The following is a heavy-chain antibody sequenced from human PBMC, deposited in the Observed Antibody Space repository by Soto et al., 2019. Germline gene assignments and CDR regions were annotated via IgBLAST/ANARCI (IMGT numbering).Heavy chain of an antibody. Sequence: SETLSLTCTVSGGSIRSGDYYWSWIRQPPGKGLEWIGYIYSSGTTFYNPPLQGRVSISVDTSRNQFSLKLSSVTAADTAVFFCVRDSETGYYPSAWGQGTLVTVSS. CDR1: GGSIRSGDYY. J-gene: IGHJ5*02. V-gene: IGHV4-30-4*01. D-gene: IGHD3-9*01. CDR3: VRDSETGYYPSA. CDR2: IYSSGTT.